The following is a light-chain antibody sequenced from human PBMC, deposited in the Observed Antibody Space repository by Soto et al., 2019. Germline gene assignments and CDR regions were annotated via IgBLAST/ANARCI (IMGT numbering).Light chain of an antibody. CDR1: LGISTY. V-gene: IGKV1-39*01. CDR3: QQSYSTTWT. Sequence: DIQMTQSPSSLSASVGDRVTITCRASLGISTYLNWYQQKPGKAPKLLIYAASSLQSGVPSRFSGSGSETDFTLTISSLQPEDFATYSCQQSYSTTWTFGQGTKVEIQ. CDR2: AAS. J-gene: IGKJ1*01.